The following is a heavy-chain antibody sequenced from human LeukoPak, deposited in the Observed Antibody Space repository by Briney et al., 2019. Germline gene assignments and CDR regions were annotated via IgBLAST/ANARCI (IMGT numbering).Heavy chain of an antibody. D-gene: IGHD3-22*01. CDR1: GFTFSSYG. CDR2: ISGSGGST. Sequence: GGSLRLSCAASGFTFSSYGMSWVRQAPGKGLEWVSTISGSGGSTYYADSVKGRFTISRGNSKNTLYLQMDSLRAEDTAVYYCAKDRLATFYYDSSGYWPYDPWGQGTLVTVSS. CDR3: AKDRLATFYYDSSGYWPYDP. V-gene: IGHV3-23*01. J-gene: IGHJ5*02.